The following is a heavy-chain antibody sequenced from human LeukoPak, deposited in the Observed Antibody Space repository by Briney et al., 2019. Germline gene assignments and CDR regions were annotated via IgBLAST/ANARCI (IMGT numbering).Heavy chain of an antibody. CDR3: TTWSSQFDY. Sequence: SGGSLRLSCTASGLSFSSSAMSWVRQAPGKGLECVGFIQSKTDGGTTDSATPVKGRFTVSRDDSKNTLYLQMNSLKTEDTAVYYCTTWSSQFDYWGQGTLVTVSS. D-gene: IGHD6-6*01. CDR1: GLSFSSSA. CDR2: IQSKTDGGTT. V-gene: IGHV3-15*01. J-gene: IGHJ4*02.